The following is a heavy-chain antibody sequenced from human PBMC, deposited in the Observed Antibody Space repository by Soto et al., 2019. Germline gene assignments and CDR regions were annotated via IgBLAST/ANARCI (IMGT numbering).Heavy chain of an antibody. CDR3: ATTGGDCTQAVCYDY. CDR2: IRETGNT. D-gene: IGHD2-8*01. J-gene: IGHJ4*02. Sequence: GGSLRLSCAASGFTFSNYAMSWIRQAPGKGLEWVSTIRETGNTYYADSVRGRFATSRDNSENTLYLQMSSLRSDDTAVYYCATTGGDCTQAVCYDYWGQGTLVTVSS. CDR1: GFTFSNYA. V-gene: IGHV3-23*01.